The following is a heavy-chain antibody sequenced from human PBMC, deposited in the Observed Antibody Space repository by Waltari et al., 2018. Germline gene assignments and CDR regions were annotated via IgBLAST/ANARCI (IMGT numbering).Heavy chain of an antibody. CDR3: ARRPCRDGNCYMDH. J-gene: IGHJ4*02. D-gene: IGHD2-15*01. V-gene: IGHV3-23*01. CDR1: GFTFSRAD. Sequence: EVQLLESGGGLVQPGGSLRLSCAASGFTFSRADMNWVRQAPGKGLEWVSYITNSGGSTYHADSVKGRFTISRDNSKNMLYLQMNSLRAEDTAVYYCARRPCRDGNCYMDHWGQGTLVTVSS. CDR2: ITNSGGST.